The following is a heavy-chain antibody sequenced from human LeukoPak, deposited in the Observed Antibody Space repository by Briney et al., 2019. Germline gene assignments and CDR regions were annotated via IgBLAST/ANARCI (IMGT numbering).Heavy chain of an antibody. Sequence: ASVKVSCKVSGYTLTELSVHWVRQAPGKGLEWMGGFDPEDGETIYAQKCQGRVTMTEDTSTDTAYMELSSLRSEDTAVYYCATVRYYDSSGYLSYWGQGTLVTVSS. J-gene: IGHJ4*02. V-gene: IGHV1-24*01. CDR3: ATVRYYDSSGYLSY. D-gene: IGHD3-22*01. CDR1: GYTLTELS. CDR2: FDPEDGET.